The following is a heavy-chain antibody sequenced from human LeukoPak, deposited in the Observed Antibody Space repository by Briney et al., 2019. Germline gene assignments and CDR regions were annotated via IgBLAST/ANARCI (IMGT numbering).Heavy chain of an antibody. D-gene: IGHD2-15*01. Sequence: SETLSLTCAVYGGSFSGYYWSWIRQRPGKGLEWIGEINHSGSTNYNPSLKSRVTISVDTSKNQFSLKLSSVTAADTAVYYCARAVVAATWSYYYYYYMDVWGKGTTVTVSS. CDR1: GGSFSGYY. J-gene: IGHJ6*03. CDR2: INHSGST. CDR3: ARAVVAATWSYYYYYYMDV. V-gene: IGHV4-34*01.